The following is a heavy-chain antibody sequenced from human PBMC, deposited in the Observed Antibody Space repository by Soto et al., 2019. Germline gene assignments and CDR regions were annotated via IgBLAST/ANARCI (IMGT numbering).Heavy chain of an antibody. CDR1: GYTFTGYF. J-gene: IGHJ5*02. Sequence: ASVKVSCKASGYTFTGYFIHWVRQAPRQGLEWVGYINPNSGATKYAPRFQGRVTMTSDTSIRTAYMDLSNLRSDDTAVYYCARGGGTMLAPLPWGPGTLVAFSS. CDR3: ARGGGTMLAPLP. D-gene: IGHD3-3*01. V-gene: IGHV1-2*02. CDR2: INPNSGAT.